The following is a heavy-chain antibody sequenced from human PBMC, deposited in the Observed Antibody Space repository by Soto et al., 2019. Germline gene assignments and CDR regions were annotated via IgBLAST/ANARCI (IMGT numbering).Heavy chain of an antibody. CDR2: IDPSDSYT. J-gene: IGHJ6*02. CDR1: GYSFTSYW. CDR3: ARSYRAGMDV. Sequence: PGESLKISCKGSGYSFTSYWINWVRQMPGKGLEWMGRIDPSDSYTNHSPSFQDHVTISADKSISTAYLQWSSLKASDTAMYYCARSYRAGMDVWGQGTTVTVSS. V-gene: IGHV5-10-1*01.